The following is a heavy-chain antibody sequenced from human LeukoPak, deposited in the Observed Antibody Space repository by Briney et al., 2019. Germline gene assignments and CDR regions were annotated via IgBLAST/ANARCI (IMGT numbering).Heavy chain of an antibody. J-gene: IGHJ6*03. CDR2: IIPIFGTA. CDR1: GGTFSSYA. D-gene: IGHD4-11*01. V-gene: IGHV1-69*05. CDR3: ASGPKTVTHYYYYMDV. Sequence: SVTVSCKASGGTFSSYAISWVRQAPGQGLEWMGGIIPIFGTANYAQKFQGRVTITTDESTSTAYMELSSLRSEDTAVYYCASGPKTVTHYYYYMDVWGKGTTVTVSS.